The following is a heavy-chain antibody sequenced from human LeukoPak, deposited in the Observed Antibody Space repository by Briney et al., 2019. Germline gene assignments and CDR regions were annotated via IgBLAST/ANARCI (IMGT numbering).Heavy chain of an antibody. Sequence: PGGSLRLSCSASGFTFSPFSMNWVRQAPGKGLEWVANIKQDGSEKYYVDSVKDRFTISRDNVKRSLFLQMNSLRAEDTAVYYCAGVAGGYNYGTLKSALDFWGQGALVTVSS. CDR3: AGVAGGYNYGTLKSALDF. J-gene: IGHJ4*02. D-gene: IGHD5-18*01. V-gene: IGHV3-7*01. CDR1: GFTFSPFS. CDR2: IKQDGSEK.